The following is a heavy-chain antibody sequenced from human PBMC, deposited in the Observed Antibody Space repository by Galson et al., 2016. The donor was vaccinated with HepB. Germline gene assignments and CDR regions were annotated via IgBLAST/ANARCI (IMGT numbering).Heavy chain of an antibody. CDR3: ICELGVVIRRHY. D-gene: IGHD3-3*01. CDR1: GFTVSSNY. J-gene: IGHJ4*02. Sequence: SLRLSCAASGFTVSSNYMTWVRQDPGKGLEWVSVIYSGGSTFHADSVKGRSTIYRHNSRNTLYLQMDSLRVEDTAVYYCICELGVVIRRHYWGQGTLVTVSS. V-gene: IGHV3-53*04. CDR2: IYSGGST.